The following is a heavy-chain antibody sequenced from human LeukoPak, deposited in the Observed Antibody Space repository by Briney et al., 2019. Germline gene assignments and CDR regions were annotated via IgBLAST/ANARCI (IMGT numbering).Heavy chain of an antibody. J-gene: IGHJ3*02. Sequence: ASETLSLTCTVSGDSISSGDYYWSWIRQPAGKGLEWIGRISSSGSTNYNPSLKSRITISVDTSKNQFSLKLSSVTAADTAVYFCARGPYSYDSSGAFDIWGQGTMVTVSS. CDR3: ARGPYSYDSSGAFDI. D-gene: IGHD3-22*01. CDR2: ISSSGST. CDR1: GDSISSGDYY. V-gene: IGHV4-61*02.